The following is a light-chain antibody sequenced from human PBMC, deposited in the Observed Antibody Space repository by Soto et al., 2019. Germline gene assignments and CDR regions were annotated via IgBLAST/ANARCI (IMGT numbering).Light chain of an antibody. CDR2: SDT. V-gene: IGLV3-21*01. CDR1: DIGSKG. CDR3: QVWDSGSAHVV. J-gene: IGLJ2*01. Sequence: SYELTQPPSVSVAQGKTASISCGGNDIGSKGVHWYQQKPGQAPVLVIYSDTDLPPVITERFSGSNSANLATLTISRVEAGDEADYYCQVWDSGSAHVVFGGGTNLTVL.